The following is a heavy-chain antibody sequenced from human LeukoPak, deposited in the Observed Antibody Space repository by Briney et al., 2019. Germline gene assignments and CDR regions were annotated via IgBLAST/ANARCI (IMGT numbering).Heavy chain of an antibody. D-gene: IGHD2-2*01. J-gene: IGHJ6*03. Sequence: GASVKVSCKASGYTFTSYDINWVRQATGQGLEWMGWMNPNSGNTGYAQKFQGRVTITRNTSISTAYMELSSLRSEDTAVYYCARFWVPAAPLDYYMDVWGKGTTVTVSS. CDR1: GYTFTSYD. CDR2: MNPNSGNT. CDR3: ARFWVPAAPLDYYMDV. V-gene: IGHV1-8*03.